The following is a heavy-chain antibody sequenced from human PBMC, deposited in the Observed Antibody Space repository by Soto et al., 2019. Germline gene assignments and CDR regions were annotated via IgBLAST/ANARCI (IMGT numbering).Heavy chain of an antibody. CDR3: ARSTQGLRGGWYFDL. Sequence: SETLSLTCAVYGGSFSGYYWSWIRQPPGKGLEWIGEINHSGSTNYNPSLKSRVTISVDTSKNQFSLKLSSVTAADTAVYYCARSTQGLRGGWYFDLWGRGTLVTVSS. D-gene: IGHD2-15*01. CDR1: GGSFSGYY. J-gene: IGHJ2*01. V-gene: IGHV4-34*01. CDR2: INHSGST.